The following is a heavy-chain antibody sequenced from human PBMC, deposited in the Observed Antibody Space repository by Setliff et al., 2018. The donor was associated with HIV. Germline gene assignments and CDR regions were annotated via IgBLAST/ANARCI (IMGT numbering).Heavy chain of an antibody. CDR2: INTNTGNP. CDR3: ARGCLLRRIAAAGKPRSWFDP. V-gene: IGHV7-4-1*02. J-gene: IGHJ5*02. Sequence: ASVKVSCKASGYTFTTYAMNWVRQAPGQGLEWMGWINTNTGNPTYAQGFTGRFVFSSDTSVSTAYLQISGLKAEDTAVYYCARGCLLRRIAAAGKPRSWFDPWGQGTLVTVSS. CDR1: GYTFTTYA. D-gene: IGHD6-13*01.